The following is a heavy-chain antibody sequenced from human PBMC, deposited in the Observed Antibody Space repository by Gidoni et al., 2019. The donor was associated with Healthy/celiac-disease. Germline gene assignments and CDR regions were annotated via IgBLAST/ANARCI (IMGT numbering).Heavy chain of an antibody. J-gene: IGHJ4*02. Sequence: EVQLVESGGGLVKPGGSLRLSCAASGFTFSSYSMTWVRQAPGKGLEWVSSISSSSSYIYYADSVKGRFTISRDNAKNSLYLQMNSLRAEDTAVYYCARDDSSGFDYWGQGTLVTVSS. V-gene: IGHV3-21*01. CDR1: GFTFSSYS. D-gene: IGHD3-22*01. CDR2: ISSSSSYI. CDR3: ARDDSSGFDY.